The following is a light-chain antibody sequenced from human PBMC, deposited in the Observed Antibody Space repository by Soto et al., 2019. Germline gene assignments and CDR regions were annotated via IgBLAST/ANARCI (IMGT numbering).Light chain of an antibody. Sequence: QSVLTQPASASGSPGQSITISCTGGSSDIGGYNYVSWFQQHPGKVPKLMIYEVTNRPSGVSNRFSGSKSGSTASLTISGLQAEDEADYYCSSYTSSNTLVFGTGTKVTVL. V-gene: IGLV2-14*01. CDR2: EVT. CDR1: SSDIGGYNY. CDR3: SSYTSSNTLV. J-gene: IGLJ1*01.